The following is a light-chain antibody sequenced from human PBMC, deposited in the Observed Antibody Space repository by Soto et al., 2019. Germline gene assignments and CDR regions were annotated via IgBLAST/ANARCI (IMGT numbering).Light chain of an antibody. Sequence: EIVLTQSPGTLSLSPGVRATLSCRASQSVSSSYLAWFQQKPGQTPRLLIYGVSTRATGIPDRFSGSGSGTDFILTISRLEPEDFAVYYCQQYGSSPRTFGRGTKLEI. CDR1: QSVSSSY. CDR3: QQYGSSPRT. CDR2: GVS. V-gene: IGKV3-20*01. J-gene: IGKJ2*01.